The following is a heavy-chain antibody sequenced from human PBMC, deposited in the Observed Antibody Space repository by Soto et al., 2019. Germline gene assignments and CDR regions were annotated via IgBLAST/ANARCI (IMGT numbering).Heavy chain of an antibody. D-gene: IGHD1-26*01. CDR1: GGSISSYY. Sequence: AETLARTCTVSGGSISSYYWSCIRQPPGKVLELIAYIYYSGSTNYNPSLKSRVTISVDTSKNQFSLKLSSVTAADTAVYYCARGDGSVTAGYYYYGMDVWGQGTTVTVSS. J-gene: IGHJ6*02. V-gene: IGHV4-59*01. CDR2: IYYSGST. CDR3: ARGDGSVTAGYYYYGMDV.